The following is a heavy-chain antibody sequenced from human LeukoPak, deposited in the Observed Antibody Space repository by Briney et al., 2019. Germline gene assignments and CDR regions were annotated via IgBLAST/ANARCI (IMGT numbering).Heavy chain of an antibody. CDR1: GFTFSSYN. CDR2: ISGSGGST. J-gene: IGHJ4*02. D-gene: IGHD6-13*01. Sequence: PGGSLRLSCAASGFTFSSYNMNWVRQAPGKGLEWVSAISGSGGSTYYADSVKGRFTISRDNSKNTLYLQMNSLRPEDTAVYWCARPSYSSSWYYFHYWGQGTLVTVSS. V-gene: IGHV3-23*01. CDR3: ARPSYSSSWYYFHY.